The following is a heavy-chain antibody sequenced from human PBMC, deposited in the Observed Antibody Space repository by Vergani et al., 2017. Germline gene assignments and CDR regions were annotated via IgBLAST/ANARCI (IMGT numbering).Heavy chain of an antibody. J-gene: IGHJ6*02. CDR3: AREPHPDYYDSGTDRLDL. V-gene: IGHV1-69*12. CDR1: GGTFSSYA. CDR2: IIPIFGTA. Sequence: QVQLVQSGAEVKKPGSSVKVSCKASGGTFSSYAISWVRQAPGQGLEWMGRIIPIFGTANYAQKFQGRVTITADESTSTAYMVLSSLRSEDTAVYYCAREPHPDYYDSGTDRLDLWDQGTMITVSS. D-gene: IGHD3-10*01.